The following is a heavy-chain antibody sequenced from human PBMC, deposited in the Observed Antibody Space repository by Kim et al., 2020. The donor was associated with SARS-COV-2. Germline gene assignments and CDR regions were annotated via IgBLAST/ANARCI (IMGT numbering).Heavy chain of an antibody. CDR2: GTI. J-gene: IGHJ4*02. V-gene: IGHV3-15*06. CDR3: TTYTTNWPNY. D-gene: IGHD1-1*01. Sequence: GTINYAAPVKGRFTISRDDSRKTVYLQMDSLKAEDTAVYYCTTYTTNWPNYWGLGTLVTVSS.